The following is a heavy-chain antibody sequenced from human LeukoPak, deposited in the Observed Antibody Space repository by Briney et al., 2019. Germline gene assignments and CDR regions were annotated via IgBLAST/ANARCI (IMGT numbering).Heavy chain of an antibody. J-gene: IGHJ4*02. V-gene: IGHV4-38-2*02. D-gene: IGHD3-22*01. CDR2: IYHSWST. Sequence: SETLSLTCTVSGYSVSSDYYWGWIRQPPGKGLEWIAGIYHSWSTYYNPSLKSRVTISVDTSKNQFSLKLSSVTAADTAVYYCARQDSSGYYYVYDYWGQGTLVTVSS. CDR1: GYSVSSDYY. CDR3: ARQDSSGYYYVYDY.